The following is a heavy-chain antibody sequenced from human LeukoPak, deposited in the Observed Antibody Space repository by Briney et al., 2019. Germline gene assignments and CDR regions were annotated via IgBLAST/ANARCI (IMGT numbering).Heavy chain of an antibody. V-gene: IGHV4-4*07. CDR1: GGSISSYY. J-gene: IGHJ6*02. CDR2: IYTSGST. D-gene: IGHD6-13*01. CDR3: ARDGVSSSWTYYYYYGMDV. Sequence: SETLSLTCTVSGGSISSYYWSWIRQPAGKGLEWIGRIYTSGSTNYNPSLKSRVTMSVDTSKNQFSLKLSSVTAADTAVYYCARDGVSSSWTYYYYYGMDVWGQGTTVTVSS.